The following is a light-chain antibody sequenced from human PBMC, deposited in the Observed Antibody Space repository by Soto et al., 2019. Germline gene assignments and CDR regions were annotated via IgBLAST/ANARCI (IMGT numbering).Light chain of an antibody. CDR1: SGSIASNY. Sequence: LTQPPSVSESPGKTVTISCTRSSGSIASNYVQWYQQRPGSVPTTVIYEGNQRPSGVPDRFSGSTDGSSNSASLTISGLQTEDEADYYCQSYDSSTVVFGGGTQLTVL. CDR3: QSYDSSTVV. CDR2: EGN. J-gene: IGLJ2*01. V-gene: IGLV6-57*04.